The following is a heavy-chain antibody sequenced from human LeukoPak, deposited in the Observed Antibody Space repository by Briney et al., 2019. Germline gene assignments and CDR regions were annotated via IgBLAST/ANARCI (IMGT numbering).Heavy chain of an antibody. V-gene: IGHV3-23*01. CDR3: ARDLSFYDF. J-gene: IGHJ4*02. CDR1: RFTFSTYA. Sequence: PGGSLRLSCAASRFTFSTYAMSWVRQAPGKGLEWVSGISGSGGTTYYADSVKGRFTISRDNSKNTLYLQMNSLRAEDTAVYYCARDLSFYDFWGQGTLVTVSS. CDR2: ISGSGGTT. D-gene: IGHD3-3*01.